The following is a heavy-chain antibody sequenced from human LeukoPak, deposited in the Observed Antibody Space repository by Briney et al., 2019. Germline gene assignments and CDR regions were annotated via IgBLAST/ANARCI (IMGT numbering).Heavy chain of an antibody. J-gene: IGHJ5*02. D-gene: IGHD3-3*01. CDR1: GYTFTSYD. CDR2: MNPNSGNT. CDR3: ARARRDDFWSGYYHDP. V-gene: IGHV1-8*01. Sequence: GASVKVSCKASGYTFTSYDINWVRQATGQGLEWMGWMNPNSGNTGYAQKFQGRVTMTRNTSISTAYMELSILRSEDTAVYYCARARRDDFWSGYYHDPWGQGTLVTVSS.